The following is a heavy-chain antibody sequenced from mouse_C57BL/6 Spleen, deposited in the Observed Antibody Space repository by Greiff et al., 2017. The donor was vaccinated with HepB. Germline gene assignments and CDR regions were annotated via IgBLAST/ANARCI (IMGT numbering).Heavy chain of an antibody. CDR3: ARERAFTTVVATEYFDV. CDR1: GYAFSSSW. D-gene: IGHD1-1*01. J-gene: IGHJ1*03. V-gene: IGHV1-82*01. CDR2: IYPGDGDT. Sequence: QVQLQQSGPELVKPGASVKISCKASGYAFSSSWMNWVKQRPGKGLEWIGRIYPGDGDTNYNGKFKGKATLTADKSSSTAYMQLSSLTSEDSAVYFCARERAFTTVVATEYFDVWGTGTTVTVSS.